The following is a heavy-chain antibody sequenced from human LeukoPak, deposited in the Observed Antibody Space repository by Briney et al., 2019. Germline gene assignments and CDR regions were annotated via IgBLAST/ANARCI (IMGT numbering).Heavy chain of an antibody. Sequence: WASVKVSCKASGGTFSSYAISWVRQAPGQRLEWMGRIIPILGIANYAQKFQGRVTITADKSTSTAYMELSSLRSEDTAVYYCARESIAVAGRDSWFDPWGQGTLVTVSS. J-gene: IGHJ5*02. CDR1: GGTFSSYA. CDR2: IIPILGIA. V-gene: IGHV1-69*04. CDR3: ARESIAVAGRDSWFDP. D-gene: IGHD6-19*01.